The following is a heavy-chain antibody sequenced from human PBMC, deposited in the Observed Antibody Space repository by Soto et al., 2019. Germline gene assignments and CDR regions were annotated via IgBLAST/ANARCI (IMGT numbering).Heavy chain of an antibody. CDR2: IGTAGST. CDR3: VKGRGMTTVTTFDY. J-gene: IGHJ4*02. D-gene: IGHD4-17*01. CDR1: GFFFSAYD. V-gene: IGHV3-13*01. Sequence: GGPLRLSSAASGFFFSAYDMHWVRQATGKGLEWVSAIGTAGSTYYADSVKGRFTISRDNSKNTLYLQMSSLRAEDTAVYYCVKGRGMTTVTTFDYWGQGTLVPVSS.